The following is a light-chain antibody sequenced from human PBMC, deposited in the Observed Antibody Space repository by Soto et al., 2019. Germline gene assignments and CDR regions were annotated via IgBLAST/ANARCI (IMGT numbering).Light chain of an antibody. V-gene: IGKV1-33*01. Sequence: DIQRTQSPSSLSASVGDRVTITCQASQDISNYLNWYQQKPGKAPKLLIYDASNLETGFPSRFSGSGSGTDFTFTISSLQPADIATYYCQQYDNLPLTFGGGTKVEIK. J-gene: IGKJ4*01. CDR1: QDISNY. CDR2: DAS. CDR3: QQYDNLPLT.